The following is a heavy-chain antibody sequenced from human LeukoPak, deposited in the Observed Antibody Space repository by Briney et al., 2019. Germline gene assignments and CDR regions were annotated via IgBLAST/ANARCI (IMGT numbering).Heavy chain of an antibody. CDR3: ARGTAAAKIDP. V-gene: IGHV4-34*01. Sequence: EWIGEINHSGSTNYNPSLKSRVTISVDTSKNQFSLKLSSVTAADTAVYYCARGTAAAKIDPWGQGTLVTVSS. J-gene: IGHJ5*02. CDR2: INHSGST. D-gene: IGHD6-13*01.